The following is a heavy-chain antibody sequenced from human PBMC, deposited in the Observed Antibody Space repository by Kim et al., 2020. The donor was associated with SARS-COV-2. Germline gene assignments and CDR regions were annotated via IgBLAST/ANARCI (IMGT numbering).Heavy chain of an antibody. Sequence: SQTLSLTCAISGDSVSSDRASWHWIRLSPSRGLEWLGRTYYRSKWINDSALSWKSRITINPDTSKNQFSLQLNSVTPEDTAVYYCARESVSFDYWGQGTL. CDR2: TYYRSKWIN. CDR3: ARESVSFDY. J-gene: IGHJ4*02. V-gene: IGHV6-1*01. CDR1: GDSVSSDRAS.